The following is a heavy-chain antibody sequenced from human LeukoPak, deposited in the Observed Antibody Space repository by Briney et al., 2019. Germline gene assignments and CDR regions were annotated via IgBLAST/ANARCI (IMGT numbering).Heavy chain of an antibody. J-gene: IGHJ3*02. CDR2: ISSSSSYI. D-gene: IGHD2-15*01. Sequence: GGSLRLSCAASGFIFGSYSMNWVRQAPGKGLEWVSSISSSSSYIYYADSVKGRFTISRDNAKNSLYLQMNSLRAEDTAVYYCARATSLYYCSGGSCPNDAFDIWGQGTMVTVSS. CDR1: GFIFGSYS. V-gene: IGHV3-21*01. CDR3: ARATSLYYCSGGSCPNDAFDI.